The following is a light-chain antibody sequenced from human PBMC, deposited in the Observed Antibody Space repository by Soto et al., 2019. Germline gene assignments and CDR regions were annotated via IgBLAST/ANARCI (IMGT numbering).Light chain of an antibody. J-gene: IGLJ1*01. Sequence: QSALTQPASVSGSPGQSITISCTGTSSDVGSYNLVSWYQQHPGKAPKLMIYEGSKRPTGVSNRFSGSKSGNTASLTVSGLQAADEADCFCKSYAGSNTYVFGSGTKVTVL. V-gene: IGLV2-14*02. CDR1: SSDVGSYNL. CDR3: KSYAGSNTYV. CDR2: EGS.